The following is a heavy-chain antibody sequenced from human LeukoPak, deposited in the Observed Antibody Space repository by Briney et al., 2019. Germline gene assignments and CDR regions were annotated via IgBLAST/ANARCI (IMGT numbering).Heavy chain of an antibody. CDR2: IYSCGST. J-gene: IGHJ4*02. V-gene: IGHV3-66*01. CDR1: GFTVSSNY. Sequence: GGSLRLSCAASGFTVSSNYMSWVRQAPGKGLEWVSVIYSCGSTYYADSVKGRFTISRDNSKNTLYLQMNSLRAEDTAVYYCAKGGTSVTRYVDYWGQGTLVTVSS. CDR3: AKGGTSVTRYVDY. D-gene: IGHD4-17*01.